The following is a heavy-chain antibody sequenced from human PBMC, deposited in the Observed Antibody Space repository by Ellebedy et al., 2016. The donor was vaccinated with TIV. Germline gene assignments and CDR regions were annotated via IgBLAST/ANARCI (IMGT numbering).Heavy chain of an antibody. CDR1: GFTFSSYG. CDR2: IWYDGSNK. CDR3: ARGGPIAVADY. J-gene: IGHJ4*02. Sequence: PGGSLRLSCAASGFTFSSYGMHWVRQAPGKGLEWVAVIWYDGSNKYYADSVKGRFTISRDNSKNTLYLQMNSLRAEDTAVYYCARGGPIAVADYWGQGTRVTVSS. D-gene: IGHD6-19*01. V-gene: IGHV3-33*01.